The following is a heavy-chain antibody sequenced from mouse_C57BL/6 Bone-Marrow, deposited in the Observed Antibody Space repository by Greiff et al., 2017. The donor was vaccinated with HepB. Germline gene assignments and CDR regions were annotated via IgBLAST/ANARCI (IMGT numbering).Heavy chain of an antibody. V-gene: IGHV2-2*01. CDR1: GFSLTSYG. Sequence: QVQLQQSGPGLVQPSQSLSITCTVSGFSLTSYGVHWVRQSPGKGLEWLGVIWSGGSTDYNAAFISSLSISKDNSKSQVFFKMNSLQADDTAIYYCARNEDYGSSYYYWYFDVWGTGTTVTVSS. CDR3: ARNEDYGSSYYYWYFDV. J-gene: IGHJ1*03. CDR2: IWSGGST. D-gene: IGHD1-1*01.